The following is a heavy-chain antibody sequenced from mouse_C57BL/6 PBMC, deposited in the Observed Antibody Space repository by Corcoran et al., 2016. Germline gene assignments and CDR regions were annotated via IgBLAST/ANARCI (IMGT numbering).Heavy chain of an antibody. CDR1: GYTFTDYY. J-gene: IGHJ1*03. Sequence: QVQLQQSGPELVKPGASVKISCKASGYTFTDYYINWVKQRPGQGLEWIGWIFPGSGSTYYNEKFKGKATLTVDKSSSTAYMLLSSLTSEDSAVYFCARSGDYGSSVGYWYFDVWGTGTTVTVSS. D-gene: IGHD1-1*01. CDR3: ARSGDYGSSVGYWYFDV. CDR2: IFPGSGST. V-gene: IGHV1-75*01.